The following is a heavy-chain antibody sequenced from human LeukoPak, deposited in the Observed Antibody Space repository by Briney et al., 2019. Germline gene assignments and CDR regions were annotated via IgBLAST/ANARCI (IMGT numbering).Heavy chain of an antibody. V-gene: IGHV3-7*05. J-gene: IGHJ4*02. CDR1: EFTYSSYW. CDR2: IKQDGSEI. CDR3: ARDLWAQKLPHRYFDY. D-gene: IGHD6-13*01. Sequence: GGSLRLSCAASEFTYSSYWMTWVRQAPGKGLEWVANIKQDGSEIYYMDSVKGRFTISRDNAKNSLYLQMNSLRAEDTAVYYCARDLWAQKLPHRYFDYWGQGTLVTVSS.